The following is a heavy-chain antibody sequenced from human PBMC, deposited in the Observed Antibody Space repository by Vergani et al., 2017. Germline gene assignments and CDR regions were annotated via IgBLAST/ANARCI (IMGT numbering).Heavy chain of an antibody. Sequence: QVQLQESGPGLVKPSETLSLTCTVSGGSIISYYWSWIRQPPGKGLEWIGCFYYSGSTNYNPSLKSRVTISVDTSKNQFSLKLSSVTSADTAVYYCAREQNWFDPWGQGTLVTVSS. CDR3: AREQNWFDP. J-gene: IGHJ5*02. CDR2: FYYSGST. CDR1: GGSIISYY. V-gene: IGHV4-59*01.